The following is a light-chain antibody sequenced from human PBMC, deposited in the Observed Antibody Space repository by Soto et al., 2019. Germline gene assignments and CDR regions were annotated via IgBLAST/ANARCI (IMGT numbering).Light chain of an antibody. CDR2: DAS. J-gene: IGKJ1*01. CDR3: QQYNSYSQT. Sequence: DIKMTQSPSTLSASVGDRVTITCRASQSISSWLAWYQQKPGKAPNLLIYDASSLERGVPSRFSGSGSGTDFTLTISSLQPDDFATYYCQQYNSYSQTFGQGTKVDIK. V-gene: IGKV1-5*01. CDR1: QSISSW.